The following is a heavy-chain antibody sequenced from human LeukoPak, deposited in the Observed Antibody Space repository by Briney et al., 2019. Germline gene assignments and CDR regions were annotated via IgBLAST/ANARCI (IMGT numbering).Heavy chain of an antibody. CDR2: ISGSGGST. J-gene: IGHJ4*02. CDR3: AKRFRLRYFDWLLLGGYFVY. CDR1: GFTFRNYG. D-gene: IGHD3-9*01. V-gene: IGHV3-23*01. Sequence: GSLRLSCAASGFTFRNYGMQWVRQAPGKGLEWVSAISGSGGSTYYADSVKGRFTISRDNSKNTLYLQMTSLRAEDTAVYYCAKRFRLRYFDWLLLGGYFVYWGQGTLVTVSS.